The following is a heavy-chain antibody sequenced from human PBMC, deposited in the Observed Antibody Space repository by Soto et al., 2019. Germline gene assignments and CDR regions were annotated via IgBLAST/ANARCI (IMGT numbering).Heavy chain of an antibody. CDR1: GGTFNSDT. V-gene: IGHV1-69*02. D-gene: IGHD3-16*01. J-gene: IGHJ5*01. CDR3: ARGPVRGMGGDS. CDR2: INSILGIS. Sequence: QVQLVQSGAEVKEPGSSVKVSCKASGGTFNSDTINWVRQAPGQGLEWMGRINSILGISNYAQKFQGRIAITADKSTNSGYMDLSSLRSEDTAVYYCARGPVRGMGGDSWGQGTLVTVSS.